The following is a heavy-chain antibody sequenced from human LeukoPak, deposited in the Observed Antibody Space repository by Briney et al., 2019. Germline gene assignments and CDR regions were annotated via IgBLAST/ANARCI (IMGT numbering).Heavy chain of an antibody. J-gene: IGHJ4*02. CDR3: ARPRGSSGPPNY. CDR2: ISYDGSNK. Sequence: GRSLRLSCAASGFTFSSYGMHWVRQAPGKGLEWVAVISYDGSNKYYADSVKGRFTISRDNSKNTLYLQMDSLRAEDTAVYYCARPRGSSGPPNYWGQGTLVTVSS. CDR1: GFTFSSYG. D-gene: IGHD6-19*01. V-gene: IGHV3-30*03.